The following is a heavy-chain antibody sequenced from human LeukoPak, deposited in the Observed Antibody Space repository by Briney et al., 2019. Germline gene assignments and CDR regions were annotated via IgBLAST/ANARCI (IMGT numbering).Heavy chain of an antibody. CDR3: ARIGYCSGGSCYGTRDAFDI. V-gene: IGHV3-23*01. CDR1: GGSISSSYYY. Sequence: ETLSLTCTVSGGSISSSYYYWGWIRQPPGKGLEWVSAISGSGGSTYYADSVKGRFTISRDNSKNTLYLQMNSLRAEDTAVYYCARIGYCSGGSCYGTRDAFDIWGQGTMVTVSS. CDR2: ISGSGGST. D-gene: IGHD2-15*01. J-gene: IGHJ3*02.